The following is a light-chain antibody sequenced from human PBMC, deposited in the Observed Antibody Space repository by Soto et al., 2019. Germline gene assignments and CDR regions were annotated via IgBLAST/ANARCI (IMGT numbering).Light chain of an antibody. Sequence: QLVLTQPPSVSGAPGQRVTISCTGSSSNIGAGHVVHWYQQFPGRAPNLLIYGSSNRPSGVPDRFSGSKSGTSASLAITGLLAEDEADYYCQSYDNGLSASVFGGGTKLTVL. CDR1: SSNIGAGHV. J-gene: IGLJ2*01. CDR2: GSS. CDR3: QSYDNGLSASV. V-gene: IGLV1-40*01.